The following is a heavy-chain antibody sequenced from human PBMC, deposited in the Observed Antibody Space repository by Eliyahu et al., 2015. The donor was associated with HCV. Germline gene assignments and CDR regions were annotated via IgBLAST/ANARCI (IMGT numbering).Heavy chain of an antibody. V-gene: IGHV3-15*01. J-gene: IGHJ6*02. CDR1: GFIFXNAW. CDR3: TTDPYQLLVMGYYYGMDV. D-gene: IGHD2-2*01. CDR2: IKSKTDGGTT. Sequence: EVQLVESGGGLVKPGGSLRLSCAASGFIFXNAWXXWVRQAPGKGLEWVGRIKSKTDGGTTDYAAPVKGRFTISRDDSKNTLYLQMNSLKTEDTAVYYCTTDPYQLLVMGYYYGMDVWGQGTTVTVSS.